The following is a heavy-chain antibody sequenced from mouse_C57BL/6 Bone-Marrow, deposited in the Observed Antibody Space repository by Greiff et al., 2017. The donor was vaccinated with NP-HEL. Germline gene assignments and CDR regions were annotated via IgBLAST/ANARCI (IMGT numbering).Heavy chain of an antibody. J-gene: IGHJ3*01. CDR2: ISDGGSYT. CDR3: ARDRVTTVVPSWFAY. CDR1: GFTFSSYA. V-gene: IGHV5-4*01. D-gene: IGHD1-1*01. Sequence: EVQRVESGGGLVKPGGSLKLSCAASGFTFSSYAMSWVRQTPEKRLEWVATISDGGSYTYYPDNVKGRFTISRDNAKNNLYLQMSHLKSEDTAMYYCARDRVTTVVPSWFAYWGQGTLVTVSA.